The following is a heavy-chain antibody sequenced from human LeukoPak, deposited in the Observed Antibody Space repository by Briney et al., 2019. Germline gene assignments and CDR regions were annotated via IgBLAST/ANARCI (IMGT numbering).Heavy chain of an antibody. Sequence: SETLSLTCAVYGGSFSGYYWSWIRQPPGKGLEWIGEINHSGSTNYNPSLKSRVTISVDTSKNQFSLKLSSVTAADTAVYYCARGRVLRYPKGPQMDVWGKGTTVTVSS. CDR3: ARGRVLRYPKGPQMDV. CDR2: INHSGST. J-gene: IGHJ6*04. D-gene: IGHD3-9*01. CDR1: GGSFSGYY. V-gene: IGHV4-34*01.